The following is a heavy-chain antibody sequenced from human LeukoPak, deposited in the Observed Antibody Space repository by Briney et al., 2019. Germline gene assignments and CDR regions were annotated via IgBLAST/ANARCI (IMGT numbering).Heavy chain of an antibody. Sequence: TGGPLRLSCAASGFTFSSYWMSWVRQAPGKGLEWVANIKQDGSEKYYVDSVKGRSTISRDNAKNSLYLQMNSLRAEDTAVYYCARGPYSSSIFDYWGQGTLVTVSS. D-gene: IGHD6-6*01. CDR3: ARGPYSSSIFDY. V-gene: IGHV3-7*01. CDR1: GFTFSSYW. J-gene: IGHJ4*02. CDR2: IKQDGSEK.